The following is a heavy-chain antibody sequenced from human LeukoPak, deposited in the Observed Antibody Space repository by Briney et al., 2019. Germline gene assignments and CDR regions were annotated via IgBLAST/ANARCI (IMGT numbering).Heavy chain of an antibody. D-gene: IGHD2-21*01. CDR3: AKDFRIGYSAHFDY. V-gene: IGHV3-23*01. CDR1: GFTFRSHA. CDR2: IYENGGTT. J-gene: IGHJ4*02. Sequence: GGSLRLSCVGSGFTFRSHAMSWVRQAPEKGLEFVSGIYENGGTTYYADSVKGRFSISRDNSKNTRYLQMDSLRGEDTAVYYCAKDFRIGYSAHFDYWGQGALVTVSS.